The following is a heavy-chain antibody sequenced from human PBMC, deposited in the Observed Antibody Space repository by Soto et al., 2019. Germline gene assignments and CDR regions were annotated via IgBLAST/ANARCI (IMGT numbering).Heavy chain of an antibody. V-gene: IGHV3-11*01. CDR2: ISGSGRTI. CDR1: GIVFSDY. CDR3: ARLPFPWGWFDP. J-gene: IGHJ5*02. Sequence: QVQLVESGGGLVKPGGSLRLSCAASGIVFSDYMSWVRQAPGKGLEWLSYISGSGRTIYSADSVKGRFTISRDNATNSLYLQMNNVRTADTAVYYCARLPFPWGWFDPWGQGTPVTVSS. D-gene: IGHD3-16*01.